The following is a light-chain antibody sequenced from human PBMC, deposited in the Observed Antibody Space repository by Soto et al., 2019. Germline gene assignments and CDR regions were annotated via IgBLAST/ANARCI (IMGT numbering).Light chain of an antibody. CDR2: GAS. Sequence: EIVLTQSPGTLSLSPGERATLSCRASQSVSSSYLAWYQQKPGQAPRLLIYGASSRATGIPDRFSGSGSGTDFTLTISCLEPEDFAVYYCQQYGSSPLTFGGGTKVAIK. J-gene: IGKJ4*01. V-gene: IGKV3-20*01. CDR1: QSVSSSY. CDR3: QQYGSSPLT.